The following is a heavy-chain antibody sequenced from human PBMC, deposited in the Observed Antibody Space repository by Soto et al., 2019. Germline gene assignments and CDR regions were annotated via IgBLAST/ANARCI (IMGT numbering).Heavy chain of an antibody. D-gene: IGHD2-15*01. CDR2: IWYDGSNK. CDR1: GFTFSSYG. CDR3: ARAGVLVAATRYYYYGMDV. V-gene: IGHV3-33*01. J-gene: IGHJ6*02. Sequence: QVQLVESGGGVVQPGRSLRLSCAASGFTFSSYGMHWVRQAPGKGLEWVAVIWYDGSNKYYADSVKGRFTISRDNSKNTLYLQMNSLRAEDTAVYYCARAGVLVAATRYYYYGMDVWGQGTTVTVSS.